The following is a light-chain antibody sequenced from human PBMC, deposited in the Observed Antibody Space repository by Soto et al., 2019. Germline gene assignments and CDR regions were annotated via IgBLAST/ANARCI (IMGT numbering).Light chain of an antibody. V-gene: IGKV1-5*01. CDR2: DAS. CDR1: QSISSW. J-gene: IGKJ1*01. Sequence: DIQMTQSPSTLSASVGDRVTITCRASQSISSWLAWYQQKPGKAPKLLIYDASSLESGVPSRFSGSGSGTEFTLTICSLQPDDFATYYCQQYNSYCTFGQGTKVDIK. CDR3: QQYNSYCT.